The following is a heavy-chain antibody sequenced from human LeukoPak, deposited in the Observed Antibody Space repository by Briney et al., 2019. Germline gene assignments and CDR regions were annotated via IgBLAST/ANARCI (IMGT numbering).Heavy chain of an antibody. Sequence: GASVKVSCKASGYTFTHYYVHWVRQAPGQGLEWMGWMNPNSGGTNYAQRFQGRVTMTRDTSISTAYMELTRLRFDDTAVFYCATSRGGSSFDYWGQGTLVTVSS. CDR1: GYTFTHYY. D-gene: IGHD6-25*01. CDR3: ATSRGGSSFDY. V-gene: IGHV1-2*02. J-gene: IGHJ4*02. CDR2: MNPNSGGT.